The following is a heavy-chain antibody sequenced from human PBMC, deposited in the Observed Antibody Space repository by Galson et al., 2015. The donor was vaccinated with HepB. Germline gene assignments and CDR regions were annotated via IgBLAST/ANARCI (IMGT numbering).Heavy chain of an antibody. V-gene: IGHV1-69*04. CDR3: ARVLGSGYFFVNALDI. CDR2: IIPILGIA. Sequence: SVKVSCKASGGTFSSYAISWVRQAPGQGLEWMGRIIPILGIANYAQKFQGRVTITADKSTSTAYMELSSLRSEDTAVYYCARVLGSGYFFVNALDIWGQGTMVTVS. CDR1: GGTFSSYA. J-gene: IGHJ3*02. D-gene: IGHD3-22*01.